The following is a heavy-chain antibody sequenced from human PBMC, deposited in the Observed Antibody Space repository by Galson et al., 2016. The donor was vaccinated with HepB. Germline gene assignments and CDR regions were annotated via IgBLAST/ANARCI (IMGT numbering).Heavy chain of an antibody. CDR1: GFNFSTAW. V-gene: IGHV3-15*01. CDR2: IKDKTDGGTL. Sequence: SLRLSCAASGFNFSTAWMTWVRQVPGKGLEWVGRIKDKTDGGTLDSAAPVRGKGKTDGGTVDYAAPVKGRFSISRDDSKNTVYLQMNGLRTEDTAVCYCATYGSARKFDFWGQGTLVTVSS. D-gene: IGHD3-10*01. CDR3: ATYGSARKFDF. J-gene: IGHJ4*02.